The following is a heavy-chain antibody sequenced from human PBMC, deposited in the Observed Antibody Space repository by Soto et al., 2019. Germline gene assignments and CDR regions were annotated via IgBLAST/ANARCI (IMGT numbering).Heavy chain of an antibody. D-gene: IGHD3-10*01. CDR3: ERDEQALLWSD. V-gene: IGHV4-31*03. CDR2: IYYSGST. J-gene: IGHJ4*02. CDR1: GGSISSGGYY. Sequence: SETLSLTCTVSGGSISSGGYYWSWIRQHPGKGLEWIGYIYYSGSTYYNPSLKSRVTISVDTSKNQFSLKLSSVTAADTAVYYCERDEQALLWSDWGQGTLVTVSS.